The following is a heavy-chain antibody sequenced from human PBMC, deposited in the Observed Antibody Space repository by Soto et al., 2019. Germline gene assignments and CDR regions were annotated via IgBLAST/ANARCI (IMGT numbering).Heavy chain of an antibody. CDR2: MSYDGSNR. CDR1: GFTFSSYA. V-gene: IGHV3-30-3*01. D-gene: IGHD3-10*01. CDR3: ARYRGYGSGSFYLAY. Sequence: GGSLRLSCAASGFTFSSYAMHWVRQAPGKGLEWVAVMSYDGSNRYNSEFVKGRFTISRDNSKNTVYLQMNSLRPEDTAVYFCARYRGYGSGSFYLAYWGQGTLVTVSS. J-gene: IGHJ4*02.